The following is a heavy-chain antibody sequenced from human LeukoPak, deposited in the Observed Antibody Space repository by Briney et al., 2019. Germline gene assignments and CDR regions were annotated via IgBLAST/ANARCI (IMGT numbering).Heavy chain of an antibody. Sequence: PGGSLRLSCAASGFTFSSYGMHWVRQAPGKGLEWVAFIRYDGSNKYYADSVKGRFTISRDNSKNTLYLQMNSLRAEDTAVYYCARVPLDQNAPFYYYYYYMDVWGKGTTVTVSS. CDR2: IRYDGSNK. CDR1: GFTFSSYG. V-gene: IGHV3-30*02. CDR3: ARVPLDQNAPFYYYYYYMDV. D-gene: IGHD1-1*01. J-gene: IGHJ6*03.